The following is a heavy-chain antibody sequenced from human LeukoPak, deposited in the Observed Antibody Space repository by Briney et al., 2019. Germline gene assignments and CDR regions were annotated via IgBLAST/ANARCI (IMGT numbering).Heavy chain of an antibody. CDR3: ARDLWKGDKGRQLDY. J-gene: IGHJ4*02. CDR1: GFTFSAYG. V-gene: IGHV3-33*01. Sequence: GGSLRLSCAAYGFTFSAYGMHWVRQAPGKGLVWVGIVYPNENNQYSGDSVKGRFTISRDNSKNTVYLQMNRLRVEDTAVYYCARDLWKGDKGRQLDYWGQGTLVTVSS. D-gene: IGHD2-21*02. CDR2: VYPNENNQ.